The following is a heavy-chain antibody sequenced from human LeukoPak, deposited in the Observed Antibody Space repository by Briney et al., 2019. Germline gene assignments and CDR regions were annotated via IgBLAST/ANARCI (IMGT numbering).Heavy chain of an antibody. CDR3: ARNGRVRRVVKDLFEY. J-gene: IGHJ4*02. CDR2: VSPYNGNT. CDR1: GYTFTSYY. D-gene: IGHD3-10*01. Sequence: WASVKVSCKASGYTFTSYYMHWVRQAPGQGLEWMGRVSPYNGNTYYSQRFQDRVIITKDTSTGTAYMDLRDLRTDDTAMYYCARNGRVRRVVKDLFEYWGQGTLVAVSS. V-gene: IGHV1-18*04.